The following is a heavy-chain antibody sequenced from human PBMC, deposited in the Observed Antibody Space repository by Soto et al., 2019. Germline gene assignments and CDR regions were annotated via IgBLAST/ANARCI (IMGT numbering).Heavy chain of an antibody. CDR2: MSASGGTS. V-gene: IGHV3-23*01. CDR1: GFSFSSYA. CDR3: AKGSIQYSASIDY. J-gene: IGHJ4*02. Sequence: EVELSESGGGLIHPGESLRLSCAASGFSFSSYAMIWVRQAPGKGLEWVSVMSASGGTSYFADSVKGRFSMSRDNSKNMFYLEMNSLRAEDKAIYFCAKGSIQYSASIDYWGQGTLVSVSS. D-gene: IGHD5-12*01.